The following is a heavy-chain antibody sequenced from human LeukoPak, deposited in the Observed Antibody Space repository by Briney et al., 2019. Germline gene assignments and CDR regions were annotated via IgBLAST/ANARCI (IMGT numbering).Heavy chain of an antibody. V-gene: IGHV3-23*01. CDR1: GFTFSSYA. Sequence: GSLRLSCAASGFTFSSYAMSWVRQAPGKGLEWVSAISGSGGTTYYADSVKGRFTISRDNSKNMLYLQVNSLRAEDTAVYYCAKVRSNLDYSSSWYDFDYWGQGTLVTVSS. CDR2: ISGSGGTT. J-gene: IGHJ4*02. D-gene: IGHD6-13*01. CDR3: AKVRSNLDYSSSWYDFDY.